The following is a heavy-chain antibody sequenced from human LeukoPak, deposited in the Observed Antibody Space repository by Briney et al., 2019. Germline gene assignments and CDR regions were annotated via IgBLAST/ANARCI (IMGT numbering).Heavy chain of an antibody. J-gene: IGHJ4*02. CDR2: ISWDGGST. Sequence: GGSLRLSCAASGFTFDDYTMHWVRQAPGKGLEWVSLISWDGGSTYYADSVKGRFTISRDNSKNSLYLQMNSLRTEDTALYYCVRGVMGLDYWGQGTLVTVSS. V-gene: IGHV3-43*01. D-gene: IGHD3-10*01. CDR1: GFTFDDYT. CDR3: VRGVMGLDY.